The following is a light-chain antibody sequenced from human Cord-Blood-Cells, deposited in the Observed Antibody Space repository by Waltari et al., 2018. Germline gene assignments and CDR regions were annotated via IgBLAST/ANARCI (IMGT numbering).Light chain of an antibody. Sequence: NFMLTTPHSVSESPGKTVAIPSTRSTGRVASNNVQCCQKRPGGSPTTGNYDDNQRPSWFPDLFSGSSYSSSHSASLTISGLKTEDEADYYCQSYDSSNHVVFGGGTRRTVL. CDR1: TGRVASNN. CDR2: DDN. J-gene: IGLJ2*01. CDR3: QSYDSSNHVV. V-gene: IGLV6-57*01.